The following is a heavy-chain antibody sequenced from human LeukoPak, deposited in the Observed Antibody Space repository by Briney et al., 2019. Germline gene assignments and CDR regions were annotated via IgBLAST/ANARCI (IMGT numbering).Heavy chain of an antibody. CDR2: INHSGST. CDR3: ARGQSIAAAGTFDY. J-gene: IGHJ4*02. CDR1: GGSISSYY. Sequence: SETLSLTCTVSGGSISSYYWSWIRQPPGKGLEWIGEINHSGSTNYNPFLKSRVTISVDTSKNQFSLKLSSVTAADTAVYYCARGQSIAAAGTFDYWGQGTLVTVSS. V-gene: IGHV4-34*01. D-gene: IGHD6-13*01.